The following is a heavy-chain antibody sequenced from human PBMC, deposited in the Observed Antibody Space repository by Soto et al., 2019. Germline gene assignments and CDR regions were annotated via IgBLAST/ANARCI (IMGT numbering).Heavy chain of an antibody. Sequence: SPTLSLPCAISGDRVSRNTASWNWIRQSPSRGLEWLGRTYFRSKWYNDYAVSVKSRLIINPDTSNNQFSRQLNSVTPEDTAVYFCAKGDNLGPKTGYAFDPWGQGIMVTVSS. J-gene: IGHJ5*02. CDR1: GDRVSRNTAS. CDR3: AKGDNLGPKTGYAFDP. V-gene: IGHV6-1*01. CDR2: TYFRSKWYN. D-gene: IGHD5-12*01.